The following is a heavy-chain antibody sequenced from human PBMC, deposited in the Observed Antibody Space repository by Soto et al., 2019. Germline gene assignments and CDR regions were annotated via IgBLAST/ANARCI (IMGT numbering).Heavy chain of an antibody. CDR2: ISQSGNT. J-gene: IGHJ4*02. V-gene: IGHV4-34*01. CDR3: ARAPKVSGSSQTRPDF. Sequence: QVQLHQWGAGLLKPSETLSLACSIYSGSFSGYYWSWIRQPPGKGLEWIGEISQSGNTNYSPSLKSRVSISIDTXKKXFSLNLASVSAADTAVYYCARAPKVSGSSQTRPDFWGQGTLVTVSS. CDR1: SGSFSGYY. D-gene: IGHD6-6*01.